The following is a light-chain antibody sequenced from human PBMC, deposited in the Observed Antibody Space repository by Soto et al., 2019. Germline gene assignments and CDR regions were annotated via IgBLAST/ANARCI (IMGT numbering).Light chain of an antibody. CDR2: SNN. Sequence: QSVLTQPPSASGTPGQRVTISCSGSSSNIGSNTVNWYQQLPGTAPKLLIYSNNQRPSGVPDRFSGSKSGTSASLAISGLQSEDEADYYCAAWDDSLNVWVFGGGTKGTVL. CDR3: AAWDDSLNVWV. J-gene: IGLJ3*02. V-gene: IGLV1-44*01. CDR1: SSNIGSNT.